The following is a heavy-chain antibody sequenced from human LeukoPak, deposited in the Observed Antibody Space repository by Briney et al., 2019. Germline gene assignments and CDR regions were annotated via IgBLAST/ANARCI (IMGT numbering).Heavy chain of an antibody. D-gene: IGHD1-26*01. J-gene: IGHJ6*03. Sequence: GGSLRLSCAASGFSFNTHAMGWVRQAPEKGLEWVSVISGSGDNTYHADSVKGGFIISRDNSNNTLSVQMNSLRAEDTAVYYCVKGAKYSGSSVDYFYMDVWAKGTTVTVSS. CDR3: VKGAKYSGSSVDYFYMDV. CDR2: ISGSGDNT. V-gene: IGHV3-23*01. CDR1: GFSFNTHA.